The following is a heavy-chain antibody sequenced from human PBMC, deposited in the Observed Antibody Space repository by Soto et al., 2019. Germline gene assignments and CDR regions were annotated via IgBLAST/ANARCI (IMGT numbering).Heavy chain of an antibody. CDR3: ARGSVNRYEGAFDY. V-gene: IGHV4-59*01. J-gene: IGHJ4*02. Sequence: QVQLQESGPGLVRPSETLSLTCTVSGGSINNYYWSWIRQPPGKGLEWIAYIYYSGSTNYNPSLTSRVTISVDTSKNQFSLKLSSVTAADTAVYYCARGSVNRYEGAFDYWGQGTLVTVSS. CDR1: GGSINNYY. D-gene: IGHD2-2*01. CDR2: IYYSGST.